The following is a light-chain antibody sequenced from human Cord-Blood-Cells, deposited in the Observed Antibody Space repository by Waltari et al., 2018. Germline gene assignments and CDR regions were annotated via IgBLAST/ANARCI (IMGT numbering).Light chain of an antibody. CDR2: LNSDGSH. CDR3: QTWGTGIWV. V-gene: IGLV4-69*01. J-gene: IGLJ3*02. CDR1: SGHSSYA. Sequence: LVLTQSPSASASLGASVKLTCTLSSGHSSYAIAWHQQQPEKGPRYLMKLNSDGSHSKGDGSPVRFSGSSAGAERYLTISSLQSEDEADYYCQTWGTGIWVFGGGTKLTVL.